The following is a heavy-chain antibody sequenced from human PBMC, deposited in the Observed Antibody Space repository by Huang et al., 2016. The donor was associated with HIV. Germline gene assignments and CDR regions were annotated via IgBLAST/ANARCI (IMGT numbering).Heavy chain of an antibody. Sequence: EVQLLESGGGLVQAGGSQRLSCAASGFSFSDYAMTWVRQAAGTGLEWVSAIRGSGTTYYRDSVKGRFTISRDNSKNTLFLQTNSLRVEDTAVYYCAKIISNWPLYYMDVWGKGTTVTVSS. CDR2: IRGSGTT. J-gene: IGHJ6*03. CDR1: GFSFSDYA. D-gene: IGHD6-13*01. V-gene: IGHV3-23*01. CDR3: AKIISNWPLYYMDV.